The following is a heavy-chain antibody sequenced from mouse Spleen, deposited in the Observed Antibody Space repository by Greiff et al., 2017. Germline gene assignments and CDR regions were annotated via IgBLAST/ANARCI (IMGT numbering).Heavy chain of an antibody. CDR2: IDPANGNT. J-gene: IGHJ2*01. CDR3: ASDYYGSSYGYYFDY. CDR1: GFNIKNTY. Sequence: VQLKESVAELVRPGASVKLSCTASGFNIKNTYMHWVKQRPEQGLEWIGRIDPANGNTKYAPKFQGKATITADTSSNTAYLQLSSLTSEDTAIYYCASDYYGSSYGYYFDYWGQGTTLTVSS. V-gene: IGHV14-3*01. D-gene: IGHD1-1*01.